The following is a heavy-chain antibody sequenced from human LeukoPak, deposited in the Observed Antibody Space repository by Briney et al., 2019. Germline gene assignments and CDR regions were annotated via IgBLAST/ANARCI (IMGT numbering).Heavy chain of an antibody. CDR2: INHSGST. J-gene: IGHJ4*02. CDR3: ARPRYSSSSPYDY. CDR1: GGSFRGYY. D-gene: IGHD6-6*01. V-gene: IGHV4-34*01. Sequence: SETLSLTCAVYGGSFRGYYWSWIRQPPGKGLEWIGEINHSGSTNYNPSLKSRVTISVDTSKNQFSLKLSSVTAADTAVYYCARPRYSSSSPYDYWGQGTLVTVSS.